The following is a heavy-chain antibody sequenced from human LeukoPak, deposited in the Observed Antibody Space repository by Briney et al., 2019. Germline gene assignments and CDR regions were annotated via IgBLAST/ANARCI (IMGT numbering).Heavy chain of an antibody. CDR2: INTNTGKP. J-gene: IGHJ4*02. CDR1: GYTFTSYA. Sequence: ASVKVSCKASGYTFTSYAMNWVRQAPGQGLEWMGWINTNTGKPTYAQSLTGRFVFSLDTSVSTAYLQISSLKAEDTAVYYCASTPAPGTGRVGATTVDYWGQGTLVTVSS. V-gene: IGHV7-4-1*02. CDR3: ASTPAPGTGRVGATTVDY. D-gene: IGHD1-26*01.